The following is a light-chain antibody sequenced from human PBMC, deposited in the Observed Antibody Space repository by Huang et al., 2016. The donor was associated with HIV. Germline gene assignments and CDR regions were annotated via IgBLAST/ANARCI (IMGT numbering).Light chain of an antibody. CDR1: QNVRNN. CDR2: EAS. Sequence: ETLMTQFPATLSVSPGERATLSCRASQNVRNNLAWYQQKPGQAPRLLLYEASSRATGVPGRFSASGSGIDFTLTISSLQSEDFAVYYCQQFNNWPPAFGGGTTVEIK. V-gene: IGKV3-15*01. CDR3: QQFNNWPPA. J-gene: IGKJ4*01.